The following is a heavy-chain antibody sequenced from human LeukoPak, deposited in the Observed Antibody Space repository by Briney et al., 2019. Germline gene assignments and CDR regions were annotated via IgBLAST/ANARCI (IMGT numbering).Heavy chain of an antibody. V-gene: IGHV3-30*03. J-gene: IGHJ5*02. Sequence: GGSLRLSCAASGFTFSSYGMPWVRQAPGKGLEWVAVISYDGSNKYYADSVKGRFTISRDNSKNTLYLQMNSLRAEDTAVYYCAMQENPWGQGTLVTVSS. CDR2: ISYDGSNK. CDR3: AMQENP. CDR1: GFTFSSYG. D-gene: IGHD2-2*01.